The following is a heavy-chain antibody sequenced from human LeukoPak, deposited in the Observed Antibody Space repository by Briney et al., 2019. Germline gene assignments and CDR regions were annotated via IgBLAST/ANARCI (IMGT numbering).Heavy chain of an antibody. CDR3: AKDPMTTVTTTAY. V-gene: IGHV3-7*03. D-gene: IGHD4-17*01. CDR1: GFIFRSYW. CDR2: IKQDGSEQ. J-gene: IGHJ4*02. Sequence: GGSLRLSCEASGFIFRSYWMTWVRQAPGKGLEWVANIKQDGSEQHYVDSVKGRFTISRDNSKNTLYLQMNSLRAEDTAVYYCAKDPMTTVTTTAYWGQGTLVTVSS.